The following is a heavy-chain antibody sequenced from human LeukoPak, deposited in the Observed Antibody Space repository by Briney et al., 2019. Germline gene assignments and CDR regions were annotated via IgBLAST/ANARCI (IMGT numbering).Heavy chain of an antibody. J-gene: IGHJ3*01. CDR2: INHGGSI. CDR1: GGPFTGYF. V-gene: IGHV4-34*01. CDR3: AKVYSSPSRDSFDV. Sequence: SETLFLTCAVYGGPFTGYFWSWIRQSPGKGLEWIGEINHGGSINSNPSLKSRVTISRDTSKNQFSLNLYSVTAADTAVYYCAKVYSSPSRDSFDVWGPGTMVTVSS. D-gene: IGHD6-6*01.